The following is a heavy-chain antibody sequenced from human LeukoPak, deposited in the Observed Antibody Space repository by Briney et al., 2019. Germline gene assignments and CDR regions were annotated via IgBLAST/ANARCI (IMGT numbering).Heavy chain of an antibody. V-gene: IGHV1-3*01. Sequence: ASVKVSCKASGYTFTNYVVHWVRQAPGQRPDWMGYINAGNGDTKYSKNFQDRVTITRDTSASTAYMEVSSLTSEDTALYSCVRDECAADACYPGGYWGQGTLVTVSS. CDR2: INAGNGDT. CDR3: VRDECAADACYPGGY. J-gene: IGHJ4*02. D-gene: IGHD2-15*01. CDR1: GYTFTNYV.